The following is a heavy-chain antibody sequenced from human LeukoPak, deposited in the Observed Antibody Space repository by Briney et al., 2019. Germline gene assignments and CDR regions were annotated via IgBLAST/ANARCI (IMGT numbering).Heavy chain of an antibody. CDR1: GYTFTSYY. D-gene: IGHD3-10*01. V-gene: IGHV1-46*01. CDR2: INPSGGST. CDR3: ARENGSGSDYYYYYGMDV. Sequence: ASVKVSCKASGYTFTSYYMHWVRQAPGQGLEWMGIINPSGGSTSYAQKFQGRVTMTRDTSTSTVYMELSSLRSEDTAVYYCARENGSGSDYYYYYGMDVWGQGTTVTVSS. J-gene: IGHJ6*02.